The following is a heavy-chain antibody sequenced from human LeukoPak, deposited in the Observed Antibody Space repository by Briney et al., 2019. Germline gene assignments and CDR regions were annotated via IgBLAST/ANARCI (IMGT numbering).Heavy chain of an antibody. CDR2: IWYDESNK. CDR1: GFSSYG. D-gene: IGHD6-13*01. J-gene: IGHJ4*02. Sequence: GGSLRLSCGASGFSSYGMHWVRQAPGKGLEWVAVIWYDESNKYYADSVKGRFTISRDNSRNTLYLQMNSLRAEDTAVYYCARDGFSSSWYGRALDYWGQGTLVTVSS. CDR3: ARDGFSSSWYGRALDY. V-gene: IGHV3-33*01.